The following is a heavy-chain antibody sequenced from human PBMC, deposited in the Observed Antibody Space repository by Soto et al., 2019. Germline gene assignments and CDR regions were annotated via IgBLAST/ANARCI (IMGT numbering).Heavy chain of an antibody. D-gene: IGHD6-19*01. CDR1: QYTFTNFY. Sequence: QVQLVQSGAEVAKPGASVKVSCKASQYTFTNFYLHWVRQAPGQRPEWMGWINNGGGTIYAQKFQGRVTITADESTSTAYMEVSSLRSEDTAVYYCARAVARGYNNGWYAEGDYWGQGTLVTVSS. CDR3: ARAVARGYNNGWYAEGDY. CDR2: INNGGGT. V-gene: IGHV1-2*02. J-gene: IGHJ4*02.